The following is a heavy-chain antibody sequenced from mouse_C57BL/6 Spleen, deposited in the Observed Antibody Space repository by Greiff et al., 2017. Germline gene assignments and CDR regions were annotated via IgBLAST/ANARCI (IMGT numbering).Heavy chain of an antibody. CDR3: ARFDYDGFAY. D-gene: IGHD2-4*01. CDR2: IHPNSGST. V-gene: IGHV1-64*01. J-gene: IGHJ3*01. CDR1: GYTFTSYW. Sequence: QVQLQQPGAELVKPGASVTLSCKASGYTFTSYWMHWVKQRPGQGLEWIGMIHPNSGSTNYNEKFKSKATLTVDKSSSTAYMQLSSLTSEDSAVYYCARFDYDGFAYWGQGTLVTVSA.